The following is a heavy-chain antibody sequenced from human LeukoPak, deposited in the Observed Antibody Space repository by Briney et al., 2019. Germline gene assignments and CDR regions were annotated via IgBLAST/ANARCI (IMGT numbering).Heavy chain of an antibody. CDR2: IHYNGST. CDR1: GGSLSRYY. CDR3: ARVPGGSFYDWFDP. V-gene: IGHV4-59*01. Sequence: SETLSLTCTVSGGSLSRYYWSWIRQPPGKGLEWIGYIHYNGSTHCNPSLKSRVTISVDTSKNQFSLKLISVTAADTAVYYCARVPGGSFYDWFDPWGQGTLVTVSS. D-gene: IGHD1-26*01. J-gene: IGHJ5*02.